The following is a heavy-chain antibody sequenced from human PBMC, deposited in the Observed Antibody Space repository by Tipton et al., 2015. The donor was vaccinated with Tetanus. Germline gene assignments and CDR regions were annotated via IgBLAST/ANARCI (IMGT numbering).Heavy chain of an antibody. J-gene: IGHJ3*02. D-gene: IGHD2-8*02. CDR2: IYYSGST. Sequence: TLSLTCTVSGGSISSYYWSWIRQPPGKGLEWIGYIYYSGSTNYNPSLKSRVTISVDTSKNQFSLKLSSVTAADTAVYYCARADTGGLHDAFDIWGQGTMVPVSS. V-gene: IGHV4-59*01. CDR3: ARADTGGLHDAFDI. CDR1: GGSISSYY.